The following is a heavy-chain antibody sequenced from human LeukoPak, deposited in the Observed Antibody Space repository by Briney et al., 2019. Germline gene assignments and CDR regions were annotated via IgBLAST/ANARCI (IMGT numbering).Heavy chain of an antibody. CDR2: ISGSGRTI. J-gene: IGHJ4*02. D-gene: IGHD1-26*01. CDR1: GFTFSSYE. Sequence: GGSLRLSCAASGFTFSSYEMNWVRQAPGKGLEWVSYISGSGRTIYYANSVKGRFTISRDNAKNSLYLQMNSLRVEDTALYHCARKGLGGELGGFDSWGQGTLVTVSS. CDR3: ARKGLGGELGGFDS. V-gene: IGHV3-48*03.